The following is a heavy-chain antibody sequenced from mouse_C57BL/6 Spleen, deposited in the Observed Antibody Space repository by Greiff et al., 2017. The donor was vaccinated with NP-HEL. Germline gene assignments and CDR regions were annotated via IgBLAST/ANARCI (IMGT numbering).Heavy chain of an antibody. CDR1: GFTFSSYG. CDR3: ARHGGSSYDYYFDY. Sequence: EVKVVESGGDLVKPGGSLKLSCAASGFTFSSYGMSWVRQTPDKRLEWVATISSGGSYTYYPDSVKGRFTISRDNAKNTLYLQMSSLKSEDTAMYYCARHGGSSYDYYFDYWGQGTTLTVSS. CDR2: ISSGGSYT. J-gene: IGHJ2*01. D-gene: IGHD1-1*01. V-gene: IGHV5-6*01.